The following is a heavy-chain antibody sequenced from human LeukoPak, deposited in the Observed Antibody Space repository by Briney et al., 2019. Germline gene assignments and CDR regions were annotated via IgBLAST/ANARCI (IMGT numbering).Heavy chain of an antibody. J-gene: IGHJ1*01. CDR2: INHSGST. CDR1: GGSFSGYC. CDR3: ARRGYCSSTSCYVGGEYFQH. D-gene: IGHD2-2*01. V-gene: IGHV4-34*01. Sequence: SETLSLTCAVYGGSFSGYCWSRIRQPPGKGLEWIGEINHSGSTNYNPSLKSRVTISVDTSKNQFSLKLSSVTAADTAAYYCARRGYCSSTSCYVGGEYFQHWGQGTLVTVSS.